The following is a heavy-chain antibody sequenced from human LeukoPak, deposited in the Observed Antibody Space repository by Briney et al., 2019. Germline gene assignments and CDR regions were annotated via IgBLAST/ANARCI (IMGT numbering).Heavy chain of an antibody. CDR3: VSQSYRGSDNSYFDC. V-gene: IGHV3-23*01. CDR2: ISNSGCTT. Sequence: PGGSLRLSCATSGFMFSTYAMSWVRQAPGKGLEWVSIISNSGCTTYYADSVKGRFTVFRDNSKNTLYLEMKSLGAEDTAVYYCVSQSYRGSDNSYFDCWGQRALDGLSS. D-gene: IGHD1-26*01. J-gene: IGHJ4*02. CDR1: GFMFSTYA.